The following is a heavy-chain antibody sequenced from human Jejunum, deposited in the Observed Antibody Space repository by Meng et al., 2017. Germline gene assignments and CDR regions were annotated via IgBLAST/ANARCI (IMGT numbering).Heavy chain of an antibody. D-gene: IGHD4-17*01. CDR1: GLTFTNYA. CDR2: ITGNGGGT. CDR3: AKDPNGDYLVAFDF. Sequence: GEFLKTSCAAPGLTFTNYAIIWIRQAPGKGLELVSSITGNGGGTHYAESVKGRFSIPRDNSKNMVFLQMNSLRDEDTAGYFCAKDPNGDYLVAFDFWGQGTMVTVSS. J-gene: IGHJ3*01. V-gene: IGHV3-23*01.